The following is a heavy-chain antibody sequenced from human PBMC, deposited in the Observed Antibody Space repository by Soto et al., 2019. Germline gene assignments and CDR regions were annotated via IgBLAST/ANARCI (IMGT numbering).Heavy chain of an antibody. J-gene: IGHJ4*01. Sequence: SETLSLSCSVSGGSISSGYYYCSWIRQPPGKGLEWIGNIYYSGNTYYNPSLKSRVTISVDTSKNQFSLKLSSVTAADTAVYYSASPGSGSFHYGYYLDYRRHGTLVTVSS. CDR1: GGSISSGYYY. D-gene: IGHD1-26*01. CDR3: ASPGSGSFHYGYYLDY. V-gene: IGHV4-30-4*01. CDR2: IYYSGNT.